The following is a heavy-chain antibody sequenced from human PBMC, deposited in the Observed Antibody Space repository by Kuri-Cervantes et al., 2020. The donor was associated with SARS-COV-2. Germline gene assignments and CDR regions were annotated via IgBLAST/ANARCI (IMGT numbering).Heavy chain of an antibody. J-gene: IGHJ4*02. CDR3: VRSTYDFWSGSGGIALNDY. D-gene: IGHD3-3*01. CDR1: GFSLSTSGVG. Sequence: SGPTLVKPTHTLTLTCTFSGFSLSTSGVGVGWIRQPPGKTLEWLALIYWDDDKRYGPSLKSRLTITKDTSKNQVVLTMTNMDPVDTATYYCVRSTYDFWSGSGGIALNDYWGQGTLVTVSS. CDR2: IYWDDDK. V-gene: IGHV2-5*05.